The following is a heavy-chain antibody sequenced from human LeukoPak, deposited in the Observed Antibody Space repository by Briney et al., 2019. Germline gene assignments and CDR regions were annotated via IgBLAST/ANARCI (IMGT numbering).Heavy chain of an antibody. D-gene: IGHD2-2*01. CDR2: IYSGGST. CDR3: ARVGRYCSSTSCYYYYYMDV. V-gene: IGHV3-66*02. J-gene: IGHJ6*03. CDR1: GFTVSSNY. Sequence: GGSLRLSCAASGFTVSSNYMTWVRQAPGKGLEWVSVIYSGGSTYYADSVKGRFTLSRDNSMNTLYLQMNSLRPEDTAVYYCARVGRYCSSTSCYYYYYMDVWGKGPTVTVSS.